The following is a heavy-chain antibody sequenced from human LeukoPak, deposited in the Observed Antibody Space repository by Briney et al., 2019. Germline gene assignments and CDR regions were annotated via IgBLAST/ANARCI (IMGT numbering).Heavy chain of an antibody. Sequence: SETLSLTCTVSGGSISSYYWSWIRQPPGKGLEWIGYIYYSGSTNYNPSLKSRVTISVDTSKNQFSLKLSSVTAADTAVYYCARGRDIVVVPAAMRGGRWFDPWGQGTLVTVSS. J-gene: IGHJ5*02. CDR1: GGSISSYY. CDR3: ARGRDIVVVPAAMRGGRWFDP. CDR2: IYYSGST. D-gene: IGHD2-2*01. V-gene: IGHV4-59*01.